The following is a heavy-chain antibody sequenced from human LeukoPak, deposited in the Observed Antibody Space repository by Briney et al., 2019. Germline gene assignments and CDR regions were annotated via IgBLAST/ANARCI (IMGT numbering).Heavy chain of an antibody. D-gene: IGHD5-12*01. Sequence: GGSLRLSCAASGFTFSSYAMSWVCQAPGKGLEWVSAISGSGGSTYYADSVKGRFTISRDNSKNTLYLQMNSLRAEDTAVYYCAKGAFRSGRGYSGYDLDYWGQGTLVTVSS. CDR1: GFTFSSYA. CDR2: ISGSGGST. CDR3: AKGAFRSGRGYSGYDLDY. V-gene: IGHV3-23*01. J-gene: IGHJ4*02.